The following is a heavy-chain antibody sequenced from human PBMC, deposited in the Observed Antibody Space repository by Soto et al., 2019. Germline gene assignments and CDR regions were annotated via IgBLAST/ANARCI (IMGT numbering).Heavy chain of an antibody. CDR3: AKGGDGYNPISYYYGMDV. J-gene: IGHJ6*02. V-gene: IGHV3-30*18. CDR1: GFTFSSYG. CDR2: ISYDGTNK. D-gene: IGHD5-12*01. Sequence: PGGSLRLSCAASGFTFSSYGMHWVRQAPGKGLEWVAVISYDGTNKYYADSVKGRFTISRDNSKNTLYLQMNSLRAEDTAVYYCAKGGDGYNPISYYYGMDVWGQGTTVTVSS.